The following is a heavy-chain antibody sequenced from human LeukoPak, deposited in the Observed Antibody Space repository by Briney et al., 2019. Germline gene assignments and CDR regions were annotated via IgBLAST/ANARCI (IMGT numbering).Heavy chain of an antibody. CDR1: GYTFTGYY. J-gene: IGHJ4*02. D-gene: IGHD3-22*01. CDR2: INPNSGGT. Sequence: ASAKVSCKASGYTFTGYYMHWVRQAPGQGLEWMGRINPNSGGTNYAQKFQGRVTMTRDTSISTAYMELSRLRSDDTAVYYCARGKPIAYYYDSSGQRGDYWGQGTLVTVSS. CDR3: ARGKPIAYYYDSSGQRGDY. V-gene: IGHV1-2*06.